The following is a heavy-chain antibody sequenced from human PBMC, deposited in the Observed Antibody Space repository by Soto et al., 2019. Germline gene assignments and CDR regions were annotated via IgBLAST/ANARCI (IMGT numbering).Heavy chain of an antibody. CDR1: GYTFTSYY. D-gene: IGHD3-22*01. Sequence: ASVKVSCKASGYTFTSYYMHWVRQAPGQGLEWMGIINPSGGSTSYAQKFQGRVTMTRDTSTSTVYMELSSLGSEDTAVYYCARDAFSAYYDSSGYYSGYWGQGTLVTVSS. CDR3: ARDAFSAYYDSSGYYSGY. V-gene: IGHV1-46*01. J-gene: IGHJ4*02. CDR2: INPSGGST.